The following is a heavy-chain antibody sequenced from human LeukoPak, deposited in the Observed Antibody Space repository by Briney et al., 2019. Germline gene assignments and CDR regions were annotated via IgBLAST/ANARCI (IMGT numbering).Heavy chain of an antibody. Sequence: PSETLSLTCTVSGGSISSSSYYWGWIRQPPGKGLEGIGSIYYSGSTYYNPSLKRRVTISVDTSKNQFSLKLSSVTAADKAVYYCAAVLRFLGGWFDPWGQGTLVTVSS. D-gene: IGHD3-3*01. CDR2: IYYSGST. CDR1: GGSISSSSYY. CDR3: AAVLRFLGGWFDP. V-gene: IGHV4-39*01. J-gene: IGHJ5*02.